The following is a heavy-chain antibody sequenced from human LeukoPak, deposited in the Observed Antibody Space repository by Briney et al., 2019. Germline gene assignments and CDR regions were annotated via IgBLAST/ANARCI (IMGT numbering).Heavy chain of an antibody. CDR1: GGSISSSSYY. D-gene: IGHD1-26*01. CDR2: IYYSGST. V-gene: IGHV4-39*01. Sequence: SETLSLTCTVSGGSISSSSYYWGWIRQPPGKGLEWIGSIYYSGSTYYNPSLKSRVTISADTSKNQFSLKLSSVTAADTAVYYCAGASGSRNWFDPWGQGTLVTVSS. CDR3: AGASGSRNWFDP. J-gene: IGHJ5*02.